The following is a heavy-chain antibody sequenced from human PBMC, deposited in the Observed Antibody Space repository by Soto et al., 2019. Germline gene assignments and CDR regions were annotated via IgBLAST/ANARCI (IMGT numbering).Heavy chain of an antibody. CDR3: ARDAAVAGSKTKYYYYYGTDV. CDR1: GFTFSSYS. Sequence: PGGSLRLSCAASGFTFSSYSMNWVRQAPGKGLEWVSSISSSSSYIYYADSVKSRFTISRDNAKNSLYLQMNSLRAEDTAVYYCARDAAVAGSKTKYYYYYGTDVWGQGTTVTVSS. CDR2: ISSSSSYI. J-gene: IGHJ6*02. D-gene: IGHD6-19*01. V-gene: IGHV3-21*01.